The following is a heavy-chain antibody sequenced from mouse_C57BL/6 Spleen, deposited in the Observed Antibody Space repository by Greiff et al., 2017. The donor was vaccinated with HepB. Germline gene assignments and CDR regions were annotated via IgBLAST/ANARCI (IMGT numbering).Heavy chain of an antibody. Sequence: EVKLVESGGGLVKPGGSLKLSCAASGFTFSSYAMSWVRQTPEQRLEWVATISDGGSYTYYPDNVKGRVTISRDNAKNNLYLQMGHLKSEDTAMYYCARDGYFAYWGQGTLVTVSA. D-gene: IGHD1-2*01. CDR1: GFTFSSYA. CDR2: ISDGGSYT. V-gene: IGHV5-4*01. J-gene: IGHJ3*01. CDR3: ARDGYFAY.